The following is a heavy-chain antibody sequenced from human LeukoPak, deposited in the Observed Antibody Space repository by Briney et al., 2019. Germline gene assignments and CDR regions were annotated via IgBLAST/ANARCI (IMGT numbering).Heavy chain of an antibody. CDR2: IYYSGST. CDR1: GGSISSYY. V-gene: IGHV4-59*12. D-gene: IGHD2-2*01. Sequence: SETLSLTYTVSGGSISSYYWSWIRQPPGKGLEWIGYIYYSGSTNYNPSLKSRVTMSVDTSKNQFSLKLGSVTAADTAVYYCARDPQASTWFDPWGQGTLVTVSS. J-gene: IGHJ5*02. CDR3: ARDPQASTWFDP.